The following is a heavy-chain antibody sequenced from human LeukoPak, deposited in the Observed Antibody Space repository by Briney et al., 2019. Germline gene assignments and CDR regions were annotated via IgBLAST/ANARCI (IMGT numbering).Heavy chain of an antibody. CDR3: ARAKAVAGTGGDNWFDP. Sequence: PGGSLRLSCAASGFTFSSYDMHWVRQAPGKGLEYASTISSNEGKTNYANSVKGRFTISRDNSKNTLYLQMGSLRADDVAVYYCARAKAVAGTGGDNWFDPWGQGTLVTVSS. J-gene: IGHJ5*02. CDR1: GFTFSSYD. D-gene: IGHD6-19*01. CDR2: ISSNEGKT. V-gene: IGHV3-64*01.